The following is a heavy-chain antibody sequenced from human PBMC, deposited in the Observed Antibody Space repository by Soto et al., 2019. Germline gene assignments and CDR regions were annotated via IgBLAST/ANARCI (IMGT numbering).Heavy chain of an antibody. CDR1: GFTFSNYA. CDR2: ITGSGGRT. J-gene: IGHJ6*02. D-gene: IGHD3-3*01. V-gene: IGHV3-23*01. Sequence: VQLLESGGGLVQPGGSLSLSCAASGFTFSNYAISWVRQAPGKGLEWVSSITGSGGRTYYADSVKGRFTIARDNSKNALYLQMNSLRTDDTAVYYCANRRERSGQYGMDVWGQGTKVTVSS. CDR3: ANRRERSGQYGMDV.